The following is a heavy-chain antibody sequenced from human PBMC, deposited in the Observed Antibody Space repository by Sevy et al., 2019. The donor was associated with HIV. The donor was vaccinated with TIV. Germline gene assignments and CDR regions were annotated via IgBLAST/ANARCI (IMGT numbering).Heavy chain of an antibody. D-gene: IGHD2-2*01. Sequence: ASVKVSCKTFGYTFKTYGISWVRQAPGQGLEWMGWISAYSGDTNFPQKFQGRVTMTTDTSTSTAYIEVSSLRSDDTAVYFCPRDKPQGVVIIPGSMWGGVDYWGQGTVVTVSS. J-gene: IGHJ4*02. V-gene: IGHV1-18*01. CDR3: PRDKPQGVVIIPGSMWGGVDY. CDR2: ISAYSGDT. CDR1: GYTFKTYG.